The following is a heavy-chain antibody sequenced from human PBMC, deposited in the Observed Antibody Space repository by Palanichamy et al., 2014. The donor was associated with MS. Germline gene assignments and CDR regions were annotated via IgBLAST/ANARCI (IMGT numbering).Heavy chain of an antibody. V-gene: IGHV1-2*02. J-gene: IGHJ3*01. CDR3: ARAYYFGSGAPFHDALDV. D-gene: IGHD3-10*01. CDR1: ENTFGAF. Sequence: QVQLVQSGAEVKKPGASVKVSCKASENTFGAFFHWVRQAPGQGLEWMGWIDPNSGGTKFGQNFQGRVTMTRDTSITTFYLELGSLRPDDTAVYYCARAYYFGSGAPFHDALDVWGQGTMVTVSS. CDR2: IDPNSGGT.